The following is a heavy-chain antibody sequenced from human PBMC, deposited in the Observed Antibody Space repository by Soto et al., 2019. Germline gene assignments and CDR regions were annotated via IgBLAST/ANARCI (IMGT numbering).Heavy chain of an antibody. CDR2: IWYGGSNK. CDR1: GFTFSSYG. CDR3: GRSAYGDYPFDY. Sequence: GGSLRLSCAASGFTFSSYGMHWVRQAPGKGLEWVAVIWYGGSNKYYADSVKGRFTISRDNSKNTLYLQMNSLRAEDKAVYYCGRSAYGDYPFDYWGQGTLVTVSS. J-gene: IGHJ4*02. V-gene: IGHV3-33*01. D-gene: IGHD4-17*01.